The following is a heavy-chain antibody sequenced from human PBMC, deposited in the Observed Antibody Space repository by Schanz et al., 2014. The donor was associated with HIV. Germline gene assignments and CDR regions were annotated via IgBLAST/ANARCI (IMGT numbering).Heavy chain of an antibody. J-gene: IGHJ4*02. CDR1: GFSFSSFS. D-gene: IGHD6-19*01. CDR2: IGSGGGYK. Sequence: EVQLVESGGGLVEPGGSLRLSCEASGFSFSSFSMNWVRQAPGKGLEWVSSIGSGGGYKYYADSVNGRFTISRDNAKNTLYLQMNNLRAEDTAVYYCAKMARSVAANTNFDYWGQGTLVTVSS. V-gene: IGHV3-21*02. CDR3: AKMARSVAANTNFDY.